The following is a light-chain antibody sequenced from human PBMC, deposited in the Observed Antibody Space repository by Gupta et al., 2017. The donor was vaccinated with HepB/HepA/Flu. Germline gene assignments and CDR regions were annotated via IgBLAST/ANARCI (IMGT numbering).Light chain of an antibody. Sequence: DIQMTQSPSSLSASVGDRVILTCRASQSITTYLNWYQQKPGKAPKLLIYAASSLQSGVTSRFSGSGSGTDFTLTISSLQPEDFATYYCQQSYRTPYTFGQGTKLEIK. V-gene: IGKV1-39*01. J-gene: IGKJ2*01. CDR1: QSITTY. CDR2: AAS. CDR3: QQSYRTPYT.